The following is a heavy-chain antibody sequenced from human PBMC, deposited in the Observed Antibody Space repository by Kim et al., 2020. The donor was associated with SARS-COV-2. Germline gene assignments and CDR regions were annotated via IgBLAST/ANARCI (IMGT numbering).Heavy chain of an antibody. CDR3: TTGIAAAGTSLNYYYYGMDV. CDR1: GFTFSNAW. CDR2: IKSKTDGGTT. V-gene: IGHV3-15*01. Sequence: GGSLRLSCAASGFTFSNAWMSWVRQAPGKGLEWVGRIKSKTDGGTTDYAAPVKGRFTISRDDSKNTLYLQMNSLKTEDTAVYYCTTGIAAAGTSLNYYYYGMDVWGQGTTVTVSS. J-gene: IGHJ6*02. D-gene: IGHD6-13*01.